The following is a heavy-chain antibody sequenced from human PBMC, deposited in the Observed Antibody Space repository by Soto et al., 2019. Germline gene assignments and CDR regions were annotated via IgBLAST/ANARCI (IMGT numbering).Heavy chain of an antibody. D-gene: IGHD3-3*01. Sequence: ASVKVSCKASGYTFTSYGISWVRQAPGQGLEWMGWISAYNGNTNYAQKLQGRVTMTTDTSTSTAYMELRSLRSDDTAVYYCARGLPRFLEWLLIDYWGQGTLVTVS. V-gene: IGHV1-18*01. CDR1: GYTFTSYG. J-gene: IGHJ4*02. CDR3: ARGLPRFLEWLLIDY. CDR2: ISAYNGNT.